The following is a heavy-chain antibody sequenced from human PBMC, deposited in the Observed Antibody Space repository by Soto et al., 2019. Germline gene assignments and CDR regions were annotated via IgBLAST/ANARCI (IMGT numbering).Heavy chain of an antibody. CDR1: GFAFSSHP. Sequence: GGSLRLSCAASGFAFSSHPMSWVRQAPEKGLEWVAGISDGGDLTYNADSVRGRFTISRDNSRNTLYLQMNSLRAEDTAVYYCARRVIGSSQALEMWGQGTMVTVSS. D-gene: IGHD3-10*01. J-gene: IGHJ3*02. V-gene: IGHV3-23*01. CDR3: ARRVIGSSQALEM. CDR2: ISDGGDLT.